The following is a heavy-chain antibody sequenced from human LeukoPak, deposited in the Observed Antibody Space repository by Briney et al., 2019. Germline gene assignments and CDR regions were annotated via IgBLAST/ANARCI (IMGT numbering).Heavy chain of an antibody. CDR3: ARRVRTGTRNYYYYYYYMDV. CDR2: IYYSGST. CDR1: GGSISSSSYY. J-gene: IGHJ6*03. D-gene: IGHD1-7*01. V-gene: IGHV4-39*07. Sequence: PSETLSLTCTVSGGSISSSSYYWGWIRQPPGKGLEWIGSIYYSGSTYYNPSLKSRVTISVDTSKNQFSLKLSSVTAADTAVYYCARRVRTGTRNYYYYYYYMDVWGKGTTVTVSS.